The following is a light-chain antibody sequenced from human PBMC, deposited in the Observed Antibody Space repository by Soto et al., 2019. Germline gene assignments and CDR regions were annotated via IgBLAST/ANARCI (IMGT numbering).Light chain of an antibody. Sequence: DLQMTQSPSSLSASVGDRVTIACRASQSISGYLNWYQQKPGKAPKLLIYAASSLQSGVPSRFSGRGSGTDFTLTISSLQPEDFATYHCQQSSSTPRNTFGQGTKLEIK. CDR1: QSISGY. CDR3: QQSSSTPRNT. J-gene: IGKJ2*01. V-gene: IGKV1-39*01. CDR2: AAS.